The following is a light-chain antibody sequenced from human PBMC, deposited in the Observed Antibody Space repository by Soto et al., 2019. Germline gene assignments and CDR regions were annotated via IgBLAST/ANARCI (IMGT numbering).Light chain of an antibody. CDR1: SSNIGNNA. CDR2: YDD. CDR3: AAWDDSLSGPV. J-gene: IGLJ1*01. Sequence: QSVLTQPPSVSEAPRQRVTISCSGSSSNIGNNAVNWYQQLPGKAPKLLIYYDDLLPSGVSDRFSGSKSGTSASLAISGLRSEDEADYYCAAWDDSLSGPVFGTGTKVTVL. V-gene: IGLV1-36*01.